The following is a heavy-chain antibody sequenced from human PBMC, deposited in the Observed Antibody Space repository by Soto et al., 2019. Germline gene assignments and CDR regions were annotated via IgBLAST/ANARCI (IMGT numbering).Heavy chain of an antibody. J-gene: IGHJ5*01. CDR1: GGSISSYY. D-gene: IGHD6-13*01. Sequence: TSETLSLTCTVSGGSISSYYWSWIRQPPGKGLEWIGYIYYSGSTNYNPSLKSRVTISVDTSKNQFSLKLSSVTAADTAVYYCARGGYSRRWHNWLNSWGQGSLVTVSS. CDR3: ARGGYSRRWHNWLNS. V-gene: IGHV4-59*01. CDR2: IYYSGST.